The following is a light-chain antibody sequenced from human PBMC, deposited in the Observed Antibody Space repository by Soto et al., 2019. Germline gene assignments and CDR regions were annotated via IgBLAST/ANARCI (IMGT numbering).Light chain of an antibody. Sequence: EMVLTQSPGTLSFSPGERATLTCRASQSVSSSYLAWFQQKPGQAPRLLIYGASSRATGIPDRFSGSGSGTDFTLTISRLEPEDFAVYYCQQYDSSPKTFGQGTKVDIK. CDR2: GAS. V-gene: IGKV3-20*01. CDR1: QSVSSSY. J-gene: IGKJ1*01. CDR3: QQYDSSPKT.